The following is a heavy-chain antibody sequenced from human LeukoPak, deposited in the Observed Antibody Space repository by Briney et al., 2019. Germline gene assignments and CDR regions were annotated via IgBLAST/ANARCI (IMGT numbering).Heavy chain of an antibody. CDR2: ISGSGGST. V-gene: IGHV3-23*01. J-gene: IGHJ4*02. D-gene: IGHD3-3*01. CDR3: AKNSLDLSFGVVIHRYYFDY. CDR1: GFTFSSYA. Sequence: PGGSLRLSCAASGFTFSSYAMSWVRQAPGKGLEWVSAISGSGGSTYYADSVKGRFTISRDNSKNTLYLQMNSLRAKDTAVYYCAKNSLDLSFGVVIHRYYFDYWGQGTLVTVSS.